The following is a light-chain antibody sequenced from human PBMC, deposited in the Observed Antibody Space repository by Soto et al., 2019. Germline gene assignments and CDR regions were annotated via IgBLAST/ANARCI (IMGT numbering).Light chain of an antibody. J-gene: IGKJ1*01. CDR1: QSVSIY. CDR2: GAT. V-gene: IGKV3-15*01. Sequence: ETVLTQSPATLSLSPGERATLSCRASQSVSIYLAWYQQKPGQPPRLLIFGATTRAPDVYARFSGSGSATEFTLTINNLQSRDSAVYYCQQYNEWPETFGPGTKVDI. CDR3: QQYNEWPET.